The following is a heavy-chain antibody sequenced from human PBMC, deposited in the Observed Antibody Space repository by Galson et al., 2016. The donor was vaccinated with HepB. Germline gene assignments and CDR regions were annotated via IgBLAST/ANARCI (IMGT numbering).Heavy chain of an antibody. CDR1: GGSISRSDHY. J-gene: IGHJ6*04. CDR3: AKGNRRLTTVVGVQTTYYYGMDV. D-gene: IGHD3-16*01. V-gene: IGHV4-61*02. Sequence: TLSLTCSVSGGSISRSDHYWSWIRHSAAKGLEWIGRISSRGGTNYNPSLKSRVSISADTSTNQFSLKLMTVTAADTAVYYCAKGNRRLTTVVGVQTTYYYGMDVWGKGTTVTVSS. CDR2: ISSRGGT.